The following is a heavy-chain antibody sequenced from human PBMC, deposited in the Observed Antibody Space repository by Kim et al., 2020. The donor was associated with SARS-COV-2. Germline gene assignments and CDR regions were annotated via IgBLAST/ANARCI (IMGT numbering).Heavy chain of an antibody. V-gene: IGHV3-74*01. J-gene: IGHJ4*02. CDR1: GFTFSNYW. Sequence: GGSLRLSCAASGFTFSNYWMFWVRQLPGNRLEWISLVSLDGKRTNYADSVKGRFTMSRDNGRNTVSLQMNSLRDDDTALYFCARLSGTYLDHWGQGSLVT. D-gene: IGHD1-26*01. CDR2: VSLDGKRT. CDR3: ARLSGTYLDH.